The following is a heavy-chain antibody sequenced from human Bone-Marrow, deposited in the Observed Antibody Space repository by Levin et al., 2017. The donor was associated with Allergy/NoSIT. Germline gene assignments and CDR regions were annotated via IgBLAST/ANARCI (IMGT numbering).Heavy chain of an antibody. CDR2: INPNTGGT. CDR1: GYTFTGYY. D-gene: IGHD2-15*01. Sequence: AGGSLRLSCKASGYTFTGYYMHWVRQAPGQGLEWMGRINPNTGGTSYVQKFQGRVTMTRDTSINTAYMELSRLRSDDTAFYYCAKERGGGTWYYDYWGQGTLVTVSS. CDR3: AKERGGGTWYYDY. V-gene: IGHV1-2*06. J-gene: IGHJ4*02.